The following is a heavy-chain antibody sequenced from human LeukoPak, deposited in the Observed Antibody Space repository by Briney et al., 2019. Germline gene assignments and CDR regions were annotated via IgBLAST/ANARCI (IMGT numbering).Heavy chain of an antibody. Sequence: PGGSLRLSCAASGFTFDDYAMHWVRQAPGKGLEWVSGISWNSGSIGYADSVKGRFTISRDNAKNSLYLQMNSLRAEDTALYYCAKDMTRLGYYYGMDVWGQGTTVTVS. CDR3: AKDMTRLGYYYGMDV. V-gene: IGHV3-9*01. CDR2: ISWNSGSI. CDR1: GFTFDDYA. D-gene: IGHD3-16*01. J-gene: IGHJ6*02.